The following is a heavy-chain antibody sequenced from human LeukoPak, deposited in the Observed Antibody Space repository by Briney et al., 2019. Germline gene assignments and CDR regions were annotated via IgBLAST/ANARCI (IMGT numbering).Heavy chain of an antibody. J-gene: IGHJ4*02. CDR2: ISSSSSYI. V-gene: IGHV3-21*01. CDR1: GFTFSSYS. Sequence: PGGSLRLSCAASGFTFSSYSMNWVRQAPGKGLEWVSSISSSSSYIYYADSVKGRFTISRDNAKNSLYLQMNSLRAEVTAVYYCAKDGAAMVNSPFDYWGQGTLVTVSS. D-gene: IGHD5-18*01. CDR3: AKDGAAMVNSPFDY.